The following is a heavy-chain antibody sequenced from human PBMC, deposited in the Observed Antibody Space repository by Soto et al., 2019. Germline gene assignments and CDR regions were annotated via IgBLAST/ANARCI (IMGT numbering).Heavy chain of an antibody. J-gene: IGHJ4*02. CDR2: ISAYNGNT. Sequence: AASVKVSCKASGYTFTSYAMHWVRQAHGQRLEWMGWISAYNGNTKYAQKLQGRVTMTTDTSTSTAYMELRSLRSDDTAVYYCAKNPGYYYDSTGYHFDYWGQGTLVTVSS. CDR1: GYTFTSYA. V-gene: IGHV1-18*01. CDR3: AKNPGYYYDSTGYHFDY. D-gene: IGHD3-22*01.